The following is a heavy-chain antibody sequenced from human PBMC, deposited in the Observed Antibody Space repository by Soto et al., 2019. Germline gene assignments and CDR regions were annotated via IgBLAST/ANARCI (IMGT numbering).Heavy chain of an antibody. CDR2: IIPILGIA. D-gene: IGHD6-19*01. V-gene: IGHV1-69*08. CDR1: GGTFSSYT. J-gene: IGHJ4*02. Sequence: QVQLVQSGAEVKKPGSSVKVSCKASGGTFSSYTVSWVRQAPGQGLEWMGRIIPILGIANYAQKFQGRVTITADKSTSTAYKELSSLRSEDTAVYYCARELGIAVHFDYWGQGTLVTVSS. CDR3: ARELGIAVHFDY.